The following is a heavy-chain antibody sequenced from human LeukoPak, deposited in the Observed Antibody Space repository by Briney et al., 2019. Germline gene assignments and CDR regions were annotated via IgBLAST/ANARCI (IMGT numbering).Heavy chain of an antibody. J-gene: IGHJ4*02. CDR1: GDSVSSSSHY. V-gene: IGHV4-39*07. Sequence: SETLSLTCTVSGDSVSSSSHYWGWIRQSPGKGLEWIGSVLSRGSTHNSPSLESRVTISVDTSKNQFSLKLSSVTAADTAVYYCARERVWFGEFESEFDYWGQGTLVTVSS. CDR3: ARERVWFGEFESEFDY. D-gene: IGHD3-10*01. CDR2: VLSRGST.